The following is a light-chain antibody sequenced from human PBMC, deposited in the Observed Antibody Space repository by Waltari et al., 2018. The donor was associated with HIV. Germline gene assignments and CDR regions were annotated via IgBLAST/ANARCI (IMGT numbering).Light chain of an antibody. CDR2: KDT. CDR3: QSSDTTASHEL. J-gene: IGLJ2*01. Sequence: SRDLTQPPSVSVSPGQTARITCSGDALSTQYSYWYQQKAGQAPVLVIFKDTERPSGIPERFSASSSGTTVTLTITSVEAEDEAEYFCQSSDTTASHELFGGGTKLTVL. V-gene: IGLV3-25*03. CDR1: ALSTQY.